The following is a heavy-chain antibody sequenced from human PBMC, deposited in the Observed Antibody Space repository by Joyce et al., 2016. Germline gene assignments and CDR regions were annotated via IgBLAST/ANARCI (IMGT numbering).Heavy chain of an antibody. J-gene: IGHJ4*02. V-gene: IGHV1-69*01. CDR3: ARGRGDDFWSGYYGSIDY. D-gene: IGHD3-3*01. CDR1: GDIFNAYG. CDR2: IVPRYATT. Sequence: QVQLEQSGAEVKKPGSSVKVSCKTSGDIFNAYGINWVRQAHGQGLEWLGGIVPRYATTDYAQKCRDRLTISAHEPTSTVYMELGSLRSDDTGTYYCARGRGDDFWSGYYGSIDYWGQGTLVSVSS.